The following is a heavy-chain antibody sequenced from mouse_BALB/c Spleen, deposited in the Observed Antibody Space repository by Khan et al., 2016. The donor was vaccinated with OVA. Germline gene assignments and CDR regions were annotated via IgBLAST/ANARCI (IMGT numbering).Heavy chain of an antibody. J-gene: IGHJ3*01. V-gene: IGHV5-15*02. Sequence: EVELVESGGGLVQPGGSRKLSCAASGFTFSDYGMAWVRQAPGKGPEWVAFISTLAYSIYYADTVTGRFTISRENAKNTLYLEMSSLRSEDTAMYYCVMGLRLFAYWGQGTLVTVSA. D-gene: IGHD1-2*01. CDR1: GFTFSDYG. CDR2: ISTLAYSI. CDR3: VMGLRLFAY.